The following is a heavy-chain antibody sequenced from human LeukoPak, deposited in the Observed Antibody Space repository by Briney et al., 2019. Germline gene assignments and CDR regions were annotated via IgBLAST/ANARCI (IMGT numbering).Heavy chain of an antibody. V-gene: IGHV3-23*01. D-gene: IGHD3-10*01. J-gene: IGHJ4*02. CDR2: ISGGGRTT. CDR3: AKSEGYGSGSSYYFDY. Sequence: GGSLRLSCAASGFTFSSYAMTWVRQAPGKGLEWVSAISGGGRTTYYADSVRGRFTISRDNSKNTLYLQMNSLRAEDTAVYYCAKSEGYGSGSSYYFDYWGQGTLVTVSS. CDR1: GFTFSSYA.